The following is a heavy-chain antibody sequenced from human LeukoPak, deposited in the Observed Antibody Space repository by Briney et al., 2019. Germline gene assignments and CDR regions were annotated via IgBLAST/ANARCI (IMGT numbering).Heavy chain of an antibody. Sequence: GESLKISFQGSEYSFTSFWIGWVRQRPGKGLEWMGIIYPDDSDTIYSPSFEGQVTISADKSISTAYLQWSSLKASDTAMYYCARRQYSAGFYFDYWGQGTLVTVSS. CDR1: EYSFTSFW. V-gene: IGHV5-51*01. D-gene: IGHD2-15*01. CDR2: IYPDDSDT. J-gene: IGHJ4*02. CDR3: ARRQYSAGFYFDY.